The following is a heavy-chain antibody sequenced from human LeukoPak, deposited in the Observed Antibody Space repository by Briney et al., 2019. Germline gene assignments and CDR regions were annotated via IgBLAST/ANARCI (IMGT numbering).Heavy chain of an antibody. CDR2: INHSGST. Sequence: SETLSLTCAVYGGSFSGYYWSWIRQPPGKGLEWIGEINHSGSTNYNPSLKSRVTISVDTSKNQFSLKLSSVTAADTAVYHCARNTAMGGGSYYYYMDVWGKGTTVTVSS. CDR1: GGSFSGYY. V-gene: IGHV4-34*01. J-gene: IGHJ6*03. CDR3: ARNTAMGGGSYYYYMDV. D-gene: IGHD5-18*01.